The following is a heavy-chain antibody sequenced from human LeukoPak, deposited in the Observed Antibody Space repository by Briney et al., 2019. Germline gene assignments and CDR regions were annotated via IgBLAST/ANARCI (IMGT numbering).Heavy chain of an antibody. Sequence: ASVKVSCKASGYTFTSYDINWVRQATGQGLEWMGWMNPNSGNTGYAQKFQGRVTMTRNSFRSTADMGRSRLRSEDTAVYYCARGLRYCSSTSCYPYWGQGTLVTVSS. V-gene: IGHV1-8*01. D-gene: IGHD2-2*01. J-gene: IGHJ4*02. CDR3: ARGLRYCSSTSCYPY. CDR1: GYTFTSYD. CDR2: MNPNSGNT.